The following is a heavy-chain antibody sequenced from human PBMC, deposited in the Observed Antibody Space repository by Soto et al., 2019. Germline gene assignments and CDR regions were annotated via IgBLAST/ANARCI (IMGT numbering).Heavy chain of an antibody. CDR3: VRLIGNSWLDS. J-gene: IGHJ5*01. D-gene: IGHD3-22*01. V-gene: IGHV6-1*01. CDR1: GDSVSTNTAT. Sequence: QVQLQQSGPGLVKPSQTLSLTCDISGDSVSTNTATWDWIRQSPSRGLEWLGRTYYRARWYFDYAVSMKSRITTSPDISNNQVSLQLTSVTPDDTAIYYCVRLIGNSWLDSWGQGTLVTVSS. CDR2: TYYRARWYF.